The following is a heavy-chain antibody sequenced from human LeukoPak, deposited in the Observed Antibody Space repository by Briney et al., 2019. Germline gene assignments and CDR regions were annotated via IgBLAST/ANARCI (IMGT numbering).Heavy chain of an antibody. D-gene: IGHD2-2*01. J-gene: IGHJ3*02. Sequence: PGGSLRLSCAASGFTFSSYSMNWVRQAPGKGLEWVSSISSSSSYIYYADSVKGRFTISRDNAKNSLYLQMNSLRAEDTAVYYCARDLYQPGGAFDIWGQGTMVTVSS. CDR2: ISSSSSYI. CDR3: ARDLYQPGGAFDI. CDR1: GFTFSSYS. V-gene: IGHV3-21*01.